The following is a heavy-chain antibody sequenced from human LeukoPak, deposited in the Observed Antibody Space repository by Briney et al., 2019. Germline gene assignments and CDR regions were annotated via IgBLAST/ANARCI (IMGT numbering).Heavy chain of an antibody. J-gene: IGHJ6*02. CDR3: AKDLSWLRFSGMDV. V-gene: IGHV3-9*01. CDR1: GFTFDDYA. Sequence: PGRSLRLSCAASGFTFDDYATHWVRQAPGKGLEWVSGISWNSGSIGYADSVKGRFTISRDNAKNSLYLQMNSLRAEDTALYYCAKDLSWLRFSGMDVWGQGTTVTVSS. CDR2: ISWNSGSI. D-gene: IGHD5-12*01.